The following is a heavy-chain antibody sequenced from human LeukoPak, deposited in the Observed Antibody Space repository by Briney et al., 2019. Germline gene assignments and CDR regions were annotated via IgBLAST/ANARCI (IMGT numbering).Heavy chain of an antibody. CDR2: INPNSGGT. J-gene: IGHJ6*02. CDR3: ARYFDWPKHGMDV. CDR1: GYTFTDYF. V-gene: IGHV1-2*02. D-gene: IGHD3-9*01. Sequence: ASVKVSCKASGYTFTDYFIHWVRQAPGQGLEWMGWINPNSGGTNYAQKFQGRVTMTRDTSISTAYMELSRLRSDDTAVYYCARYFDWPKHGMDVWGQGTTVTVSS.